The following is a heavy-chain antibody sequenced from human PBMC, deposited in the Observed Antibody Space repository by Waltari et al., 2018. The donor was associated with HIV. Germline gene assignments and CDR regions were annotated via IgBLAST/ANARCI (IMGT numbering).Heavy chain of an antibody. Sequence: QVQLVQSGAEVKKPGASVKVSCKDSGYTFTTYGISWVRQAPGQGLEWMGWISVYNGHTNYAQKLQGRVTMTTDTSTSTAYMELRSLRSDDTAVYYCARGAAGYYYYVMDVWGQGTTVTVSS. D-gene: IGHD6-13*01. CDR3: ARGAAGYYYYVMDV. J-gene: IGHJ6*02. V-gene: IGHV1-18*01. CDR2: ISVYNGHT. CDR1: GYTFTTYG.